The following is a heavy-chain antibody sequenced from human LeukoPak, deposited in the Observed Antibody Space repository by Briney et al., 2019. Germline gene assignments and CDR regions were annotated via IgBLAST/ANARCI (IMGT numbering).Heavy chain of an antibody. J-gene: IGHJ3*02. CDR1: GFTFSDYC. Sequence: GGSLRLSCAASGFTFSDYCMSWIRQAPGKGLEWVSYISSSGSTIYYADSVKGRFTISRDNAKNSLYLQMNSLRAEDTAVYYCAREYSYGTQHAFDIWGQGTMVTVSS. V-gene: IGHV3-11*01. CDR3: AREYSYGTQHAFDI. D-gene: IGHD5-18*01. CDR2: ISSSGSTI.